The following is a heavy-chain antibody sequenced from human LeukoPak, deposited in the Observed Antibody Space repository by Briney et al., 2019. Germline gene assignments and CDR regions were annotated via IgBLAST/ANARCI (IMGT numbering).Heavy chain of an antibody. CDR3: ARAVVPAASYFDY. Sequence: SETLSLTCTVSGGSVSSGSYYWGWIRQPPGKGLEWIGYIYYSGSTNYNPSLKSRVTISVDTSKNQFSLKLSSVTAADTAVYYCARAVVPAASYFDYWGQGTLVTVSS. CDR2: IYYSGST. V-gene: IGHV4-61*01. CDR1: GGSVSSGSYY. J-gene: IGHJ4*02. D-gene: IGHD2-2*01.